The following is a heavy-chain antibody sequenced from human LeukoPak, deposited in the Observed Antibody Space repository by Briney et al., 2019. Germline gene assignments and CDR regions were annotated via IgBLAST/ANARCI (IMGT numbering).Heavy chain of an antibody. CDR3: AKGMGFLTSVDY. CDR2: ITSRSSFI. D-gene: IGHD4-17*01. V-gene: IGHV3-21*01. Sequence: GGSLRLSCAASGFTFSDYSMNWVRQAPGKGLEWVSSITSRSSFIYYGDSVKGRFTMSRDNAKNSLYPQMNSLRVEDTAVYYCAKGMGFLTSVDYWGQGTLVTVSS. J-gene: IGHJ4*02. CDR1: GFTFSDYS.